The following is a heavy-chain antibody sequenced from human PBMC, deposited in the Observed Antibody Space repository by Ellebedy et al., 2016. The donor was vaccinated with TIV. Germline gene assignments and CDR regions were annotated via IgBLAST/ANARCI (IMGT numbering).Heavy chain of an antibody. CDR2: IKQDGSEK. Sequence: GGSLRLSCAASGFTFSNYWMSWVRQAPGKGLEWVANIKQDGSEKYYVDSVKGRFSISRDNAKNSLYVQMNGLRDEDTAVYYCARDQWLGRAYYFDSWGQGTLVTVSS. J-gene: IGHJ4*02. D-gene: IGHD6-19*01. V-gene: IGHV3-7*01. CDR1: GFTFSNYW. CDR3: ARDQWLGRAYYFDS.